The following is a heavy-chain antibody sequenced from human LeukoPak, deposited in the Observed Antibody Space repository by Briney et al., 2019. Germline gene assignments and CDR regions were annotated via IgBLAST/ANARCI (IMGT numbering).Heavy chain of an antibody. CDR1: GGSFSDYY. J-gene: IGHJ4*02. V-gene: IGHV4-34*01. D-gene: IGHD3-10*01. CDR2: INHSGSTT. Sequence: SETLSLTCAVYGGSFSDYYWSWIRQSPGKGLEWIGEINHSGSTTNYNPSLKNRVTISVDTSKKQFSLELSSVTAADTAVYYCARRRWGYGSGSYDYWGQGTLVTVSS. CDR3: ARRRWGYGSGSYDY.